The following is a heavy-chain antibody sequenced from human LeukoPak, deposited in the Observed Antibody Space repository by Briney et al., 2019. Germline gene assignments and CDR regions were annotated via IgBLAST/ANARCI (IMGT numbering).Heavy chain of an antibody. V-gene: IGHV4-59*01. CDR1: GGSISSYY. J-gene: IGHJ4*02. D-gene: IGHD3-22*01. Sequence: PSETLSLTCTVSGGSISSYYWSWIRQPPGKGLEWIGYIYYSGSTNYNPSLKSRVTISVDTSKNQFSLKLSSVTAADTAVYYCARAGSNYYDSSGFDYWGQGTLVTVSS. CDR3: ARAGSNYYDSSGFDY. CDR2: IYYSGST.